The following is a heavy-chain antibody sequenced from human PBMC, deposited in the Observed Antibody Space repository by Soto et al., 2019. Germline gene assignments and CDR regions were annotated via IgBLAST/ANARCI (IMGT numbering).Heavy chain of an antibody. CDR1: GFTFGDYA. CDR2: IRSKAYGATT. V-gene: IGHV3-49*04. Sequence: GGSLRLSCTASGFTFGDYAMSWVRQAPGKGLEWVGFIRSKAYGATTEYAASVKGRFTIARDESKSIAYLQMNSLKTEDTAVYYCARDGYYDSSGYHDAFDNWGQGTMVIVSS. D-gene: IGHD3-22*01. J-gene: IGHJ3*02. CDR3: ARDGYYDSSGYHDAFDN.